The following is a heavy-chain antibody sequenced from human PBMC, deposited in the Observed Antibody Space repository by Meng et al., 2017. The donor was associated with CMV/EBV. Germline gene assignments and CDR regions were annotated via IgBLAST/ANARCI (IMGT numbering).Heavy chain of an antibody. CDR2: IYSGGST. CDR3: AKEYSSSLGIDY. CDR1: GFTVSSNY. D-gene: IGHD6-6*01. Sequence: GGSLRLSCAAAGFTVSSNYMSWVRQAPGKGREGVSVIYSGGSTYYADSVKGRFTISRDNSKNTLYLQMNSLRAEDTAVYYCAKEYSSSLGIDYWGQGTLVTVSS. V-gene: IGHV3-53*01. J-gene: IGHJ4*02.